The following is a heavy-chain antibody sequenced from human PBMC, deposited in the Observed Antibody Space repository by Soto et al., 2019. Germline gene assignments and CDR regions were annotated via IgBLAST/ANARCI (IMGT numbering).Heavy chain of an antibody. CDR3: ARSDGRY. CDR1: GGSLSSFY. CDR2: IYYSGST. V-gene: IGHV4-59*01. J-gene: IGHJ4*02. Sequence: SETPSLTCTVSGGSLSSFYWSWIRQPPGKGLEWIGYIYYSGSTNYNPSLKSRVTISVDTSKNQFSLKLSSVTAADTAVYYCARSDGRYWGQGTLVTVSS.